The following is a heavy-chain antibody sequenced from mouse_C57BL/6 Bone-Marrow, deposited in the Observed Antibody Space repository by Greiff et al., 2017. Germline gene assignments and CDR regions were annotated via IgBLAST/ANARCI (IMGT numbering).Heavy chain of an antibody. V-gene: IGHV1-53*01. D-gene: IGHD1-1*01. CDR1: GYTFTSYW. CDR3: AREGGTTVVGYFDV. J-gene: IGHJ1*03. Sequence: QVQLKQPGTELVKPGASGYTFTSYWMHWVKQRPGQGLEWIGNINPSNGGTNYNEKFKSKATLTVDKSSSTAYMQLSSLTSEDSAVYYCAREGGTTVVGYFDVWGTGTTVTVSS. CDR2: INPSNGGT.